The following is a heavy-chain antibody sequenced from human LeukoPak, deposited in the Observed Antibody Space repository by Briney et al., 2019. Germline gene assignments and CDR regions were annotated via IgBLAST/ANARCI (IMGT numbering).Heavy chain of an antibody. CDR1: GGSFSGYY. J-gene: IGHJ6*02. V-gene: IGHV4-34*01. CDR3: ARERFTIFGVVIEYYYGMDV. D-gene: IGHD3-3*01. Sequence: PSETLSLTCAVYGGSFSGYYWSWIRQPPGKGLEWIGEINHSGSTNYNPSLKSRVTISVDTYKNQFSLKLSSVTAADTAVYYCARERFTIFGVVIEYYYGMDVWGQGTTVTVSS. CDR2: INHSGST.